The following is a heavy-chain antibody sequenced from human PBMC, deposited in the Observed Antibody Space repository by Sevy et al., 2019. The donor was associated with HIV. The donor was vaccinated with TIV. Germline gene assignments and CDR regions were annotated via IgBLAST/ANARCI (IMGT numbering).Heavy chain of an antibody. CDR3: ARAGSDGSGSYYY. J-gene: IGHJ4*02. D-gene: IGHD3-10*01. CDR2: IYYSGST. CDR1: GGSISSYY. Sequence: SETLSLTCTVSGGSISSYYWSWIRQPPGKGLEWIGYIYYSGSTNYNPSLKSRVTISVDTSKNQCSLKLSSVTAADTAVYYCARAGSDGSGSYYYWGQGTLVTVSS. V-gene: IGHV4-59*01.